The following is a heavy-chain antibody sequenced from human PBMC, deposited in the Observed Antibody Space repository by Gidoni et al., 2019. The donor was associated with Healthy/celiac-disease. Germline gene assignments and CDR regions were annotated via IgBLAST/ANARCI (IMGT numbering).Heavy chain of an antibody. J-gene: IGHJ4*02. CDR3: ARGGGVFVVAGDDDDY. CDR2: ISSSGSTI. CDR1: GLPFSDYY. D-gene: IGHD3-16*01. V-gene: IGHV3-11*01. Sequence: QVQLVESGGGLVKPGGSLRLCCAASGLPFSDYYMSCILQAPGKGLEWVSYISSSGSTIYSADAVKGRFTISKDNGKNSLYLQMNSLRAEDTAVYYSARGGGVFVVAGDDDDYWGQGTLVTVSS.